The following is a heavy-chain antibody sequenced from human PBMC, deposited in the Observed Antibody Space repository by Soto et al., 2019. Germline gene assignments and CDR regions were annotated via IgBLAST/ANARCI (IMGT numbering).Heavy chain of an antibody. V-gene: IGHV3-11*01. D-gene: IGHD3-10*01. CDR2: ISSSGSTI. J-gene: IGHJ2*01. CDR1: GFTFSDYY. Sequence: QVQVVESGGGLFMPGGSLRLSCAASGFTFSDYYMHWIRQAPGKGLEWLSYISSSGSTIYHADSVRGRFTISRDNAKNSLYLQMNSLRAEDTAVYYCAGTLAGDWYFDLWGRGTLVTVSS. CDR3: AGTLAGDWYFDL.